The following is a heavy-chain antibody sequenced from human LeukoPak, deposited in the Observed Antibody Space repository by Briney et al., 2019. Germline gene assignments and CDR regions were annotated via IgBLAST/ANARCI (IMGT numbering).Heavy chain of an antibody. CDR1: GGSFSGYY. D-gene: IGHD3-22*01. Sequence: SETLSLTCAVYGGSFSGYYWSWIRQPPGKGLEWIGEINHSGSTNYNPSLKSRVTISVDTSKNQFSLKLSSVTAADTAVYYCARPPSYDSSGYADWGQGTLVTVSS. J-gene: IGHJ4*02. V-gene: IGHV4-34*01. CDR2: INHSGST. CDR3: ARPPSYDSSGYAD.